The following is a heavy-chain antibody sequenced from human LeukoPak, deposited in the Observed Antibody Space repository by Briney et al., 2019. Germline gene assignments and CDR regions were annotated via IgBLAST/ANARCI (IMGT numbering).Heavy chain of an antibody. J-gene: IGHJ4*02. CDR1: GGSISSSSYY. Sequence: SETLSLTCTVSGGSISSSSYYWGWLRQPPGTGLEWIGNIYYTGNIYYNPSLNSRVTVSVDTSKNQFSLQLESMTVADTAVYFCARADQEGGYTYVFFDYWGQGILVPVSP. CDR2: IYYTGNI. V-gene: IGHV4-39*07. CDR3: ARADQEGGYTYVFFDY. D-gene: IGHD5-18*01.